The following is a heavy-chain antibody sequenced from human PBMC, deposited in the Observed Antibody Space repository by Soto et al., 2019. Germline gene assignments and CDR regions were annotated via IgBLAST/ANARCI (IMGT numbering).Heavy chain of an antibody. D-gene: IGHD3-3*01. Sequence: PSETLSLTCSIYSGSLSGYYWSWIRQPRGKGLEWIGEISQSGNTNYSPSLKSRVSISVDSTKNHFSLKLTSVTAADTAVYYCARDTTLFGVALQTGFDPWGPGTLVTVSS. CDR1: SGSLSGYY. J-gene: IGHJ5*02. CDR2: ISQSGNT. CDR3: ARDTTLFGVALQTGFDP. V-gene: IGHV4-34*09.